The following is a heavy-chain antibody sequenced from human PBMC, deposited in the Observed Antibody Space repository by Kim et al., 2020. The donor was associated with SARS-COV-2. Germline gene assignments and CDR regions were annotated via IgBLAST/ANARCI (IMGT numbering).Heavy chain of an antibody. CDR1: GFTFSSYG. CDR2: IWYDGSNK. V-gene: IGHV3-33*01. Sequence: GGSLRLSCAASGFTFSSYGMHWVRQAPGKGLEWVAVIWYDGSNKYYADSVKGRFTISRDNSKNTLYLQMNSLRAEDTAVYYCARDSEMATITNIDYWGQGTLVTVSA. CDR3: ARDSEMATITNIDY. D-gene: IGHD5-12*01. J-gene: IGHJ4*02.